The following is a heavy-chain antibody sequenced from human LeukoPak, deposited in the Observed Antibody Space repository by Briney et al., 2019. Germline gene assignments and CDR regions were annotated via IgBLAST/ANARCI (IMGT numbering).Heavy chain of an antibody. V-gene: IGHV1-2*02. CDR3: AREAVSGDSSGYYLDY. CDR1: GYTFSGYY. CDR2: INPNSGDT. D-gene: IGHD3-22*01. Sequence: GASVNVSCKASGYTFSGYYMHWVRQAPGQGLGWMGWINPNSGDTNYVQKFQGRVTMTRDTSIRTAYMELSRLRSDDTAVYYCAREAVSGDSSGYYLDYWGQGTLVTVSS. J-gene: IGHJ4*02.